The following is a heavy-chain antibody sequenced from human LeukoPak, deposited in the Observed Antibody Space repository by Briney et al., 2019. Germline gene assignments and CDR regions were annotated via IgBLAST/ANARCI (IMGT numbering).Heavy chain of an antibody. CDR1: GFTFSSYA. CDR2: ISGSGGST. Sequence: GGSLRLSCAASGFTFSSYAMSWVHQAPGKGLEWVSAISGSGGSTYYADSVKGRFTISRDNSKNPLYLQMNSLRAEDTAVYYCAKVPWGAGVGYFDYWGQGTLVTVSS. CDR3: AKVPWGAGVGYFDY. V-gene: IGHV3-23*01. D-gene: IGHD3-10*01. J-gene: IGHJ4*02.